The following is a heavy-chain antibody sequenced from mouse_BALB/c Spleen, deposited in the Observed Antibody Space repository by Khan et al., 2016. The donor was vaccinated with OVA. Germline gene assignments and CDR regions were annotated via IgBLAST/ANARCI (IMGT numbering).Heavy chain of an antibody. V-gene: IGHV3-6*02. Sequence: EVQLQESGPGLVKPSQSLSLTCSVTGYSITSGYYWNWIRQFPGNRLEWMGYISYDGSNNYNPSLKNRISITRDTSKKQFFLKLNSVTTEDTATYDCASNSYGKGAYWGQGTLVTVSA. CDR3: ASNSYGKGAY. CDR2: ISYDGSN. J-gene: IGHJ3*01. D-gene: IGHD2-1*01. CDR1: GYSITSGYY.